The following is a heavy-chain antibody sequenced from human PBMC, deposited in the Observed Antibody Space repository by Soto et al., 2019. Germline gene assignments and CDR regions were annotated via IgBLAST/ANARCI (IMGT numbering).Heavy chain of an antibody. J-gene: IGHJ4*02. CDR2: IYYSGST. V-gene: IGHV4-59*08. CDR3: ASRYGGSLDY. CDR1: GGSISSYY. Sequence: QVQLQESGPGLVKPSETLSLTCTVPGGSISSYYWRWIRQPPGKGLEWIGYIYYSGSTHYNPSHRSLVTISVDTSKNQFSLKRTSVTAADTVVYYCASRYGGSLDYWGQGTLVTVSS. D-gene: IGHD2-15*01.